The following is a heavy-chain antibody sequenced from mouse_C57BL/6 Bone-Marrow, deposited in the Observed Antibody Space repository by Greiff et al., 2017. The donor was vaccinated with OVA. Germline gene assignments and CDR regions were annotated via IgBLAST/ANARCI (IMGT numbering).Heavy chain of an antibody. CDR3: ARGGSNYVYWYFDV. V-gene: IGHV1-81*01. D-gene: IGHD2-5*01. CDR1: GYTFTSYG. Sequence: QVQLKESGAELARPGASVKLSCKASGYTFTSYGISWVKQRTGQGLEWIGEIYPRSGNTYYNEKFKGKATLTADKTSSTAYMELRSLTSEDSAFYFCARGGSNYVYWYFDVWGTGTSVTVSS. CDR2: IYPRSGNT. J-gene: IGHJ1*03.